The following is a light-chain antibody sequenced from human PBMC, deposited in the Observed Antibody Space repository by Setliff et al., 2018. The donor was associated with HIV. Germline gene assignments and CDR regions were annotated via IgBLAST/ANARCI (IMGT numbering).Light chain of an antibody. CDR2: DVT. CDR1: SSDVGGYNY. J-gene: IGLJ1*01. V-gene: IGLV2-14*03. CDR3: NSYSTSSTPLYV. Sequence: SALTQPASVSGSPGQSITTACTGTSSDVGGYNYVSWYQQHPGQAPKLMIYDVTTRPSGVSSRFSGSKSGNAASLTISGLQAEDEADYYCNSYSTSSTPLYVFGTGTKVTVL.